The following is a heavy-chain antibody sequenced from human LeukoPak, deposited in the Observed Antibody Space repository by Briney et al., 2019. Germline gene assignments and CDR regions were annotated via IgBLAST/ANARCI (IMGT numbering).Heavy chain of an antibody. CDR1: GFTFTSSA. V-gene: IGHV1-58*01. CDR2: IVVGSGNT. J-gene: IGHJ4*02. Sequence: SVKVSCKASGFTFTSSAVQWVRQARGQRLEWIGWIVVGSGNTNYAQKFQERVTITRDMSTSTAYMELSSLRSEDTAVYYCARDLGYCTNGVCHTRFDYWGQGTLVAVSS. CDR3: ARDLGYCTNGVCHTRFDY. D-gene: IGHD2-8*01.